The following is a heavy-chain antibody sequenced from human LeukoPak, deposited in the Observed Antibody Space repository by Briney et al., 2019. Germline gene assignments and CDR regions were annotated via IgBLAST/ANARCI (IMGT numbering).Heavy chain of an antibody. D-gene: IGHD3-22*01. CDR3: ARAYDSSGYYYLSEPYYFDY. J-gene: IGHJ4*02. CDR1: GGSISSYY. CDR2: IYYSGST. Sequence: SETLSLTCTVSGGSISSYYWSWIRQPPGKGLEWIGYIYYSGSTNYNPSLKSRVTISVDTSKNQFSLKLSSVTAADTAVYYCARAYDSSGYYYLSEPYYFDYWGQGTLVTVSS. V-gene: IGHV4-59*01.